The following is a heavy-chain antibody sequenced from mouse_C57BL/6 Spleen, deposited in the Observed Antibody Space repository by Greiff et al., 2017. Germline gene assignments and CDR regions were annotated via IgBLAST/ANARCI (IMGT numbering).Heavy chain of an antibody. CDR1: GYAFSSSW. Sequence: VKLQESGPELVKPGASVKISCKASGYAFSSSWMNWVKQRPGKGLEWIGRIYPGDGDTNYNGKFKGKATLTADKSSSTAYMQLSSLTSEDSAVYFCATITTVVPYWYFDVWGTGTTVTVSS. CDR2: IYPGDGDT. V-gene: IGHV1-82*01. J-gene: IGHJ1*03. CDR3: ATITTVVPYWYFDV. D-gene: IGHD1-1*01.